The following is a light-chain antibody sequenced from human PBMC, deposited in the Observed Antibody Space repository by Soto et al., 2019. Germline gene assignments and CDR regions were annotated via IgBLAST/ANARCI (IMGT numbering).Light chain of an antibody. J-gene: IGLJ3*02. V-gene: IGLV1-44*01. CDR1: SSNIGSNT. CDR3: AAWDDSLNGWV. Sequence: QSVLTQPPSASGTPGQRVTISCSGNSSNIGSNTVNWYQQLPGTAPKLLIYSNNQRPSGVPDRFSGSKSGTSASLAICGLQSEDEADYYCAAWDDSLNGWVFGGGTKLTVL. CDR2: SNN.